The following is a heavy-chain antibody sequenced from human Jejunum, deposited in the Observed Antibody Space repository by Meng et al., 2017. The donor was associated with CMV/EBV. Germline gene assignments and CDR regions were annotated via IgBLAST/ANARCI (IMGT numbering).Heavy chain of an antibody. CDR3: ARPNYYDNNGAY. CDR1: AFGFSSEG. V-gene: IGHV3-23*01. CDR2: IKGGGDKT. J-gene: IGHJ4*02. Sequence: AGCAFGFSSEGINGSRQGRGRRVERVYSIKGGGDKTYYAEDEKRRFTICRDNCKPRLYLQINRLRADGTAVYYGARPNYYDNNGAYWGQGTLVTVSS. D-gene: IGHD3-22*01.